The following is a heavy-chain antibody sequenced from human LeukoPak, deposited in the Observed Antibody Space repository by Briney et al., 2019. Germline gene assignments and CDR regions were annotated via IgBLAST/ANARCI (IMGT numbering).Heavy chain of an antibody. CDR2: IYYSGST. J-gene: IGHJ5*02. CDR3: ARSPTEYCSSTSCYPGWFDP. D-gene: IGHD2-2*01. V-gene: IGHV4-59*01. CDR1: GGSISSYY. Sequence: SETLSLTCTVSGGSISSYYWSWIRQPPGKGLEWIGYIYYSGSTNYSPSLKSRVTISVDTSKNQFSLKLSSVTAADTAVYYCARSPTEYCSSTSCYPGWFDPWGQGTLVTVSS.